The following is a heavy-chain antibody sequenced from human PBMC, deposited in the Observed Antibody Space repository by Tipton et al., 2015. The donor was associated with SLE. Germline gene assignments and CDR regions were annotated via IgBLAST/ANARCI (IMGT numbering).Heavy chain of an antibody. CDR3: ARQASAYGDHYYYGMDV. J-gene: IGHJ6*02. D-gene: IGHD4-17*01. CDR2: IYYSGST. Sequence: LSLTCTVSGGSISSYYWSWIRQPPGKGLEWIGYIYYSGSTNYNPSLKSRVTISVDTSKNQFSLKLSSVTAADTAVYYCARQASAYGDHYYYGMDVWGQGTTVTVSS. CDR1: GGSISSYY. V-gene: IGHV4-59*08.